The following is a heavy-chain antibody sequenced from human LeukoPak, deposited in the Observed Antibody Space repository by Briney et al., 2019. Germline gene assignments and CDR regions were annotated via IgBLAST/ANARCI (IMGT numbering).Heavy chain of an antibody. J-gene: IGHJ4*02. Sequence: GGSLRLSCAASGFTFSSYSMNWVRQAPGKGLEWVASIKQDGSEKYYVDSVKGRFTISRDNSKNTLYLQMNSLRAEDTAVYYCARDQAQSYSSSWYLGPFDYWGQGTLVTVSS. CDR3: ARDQAQSYSSSWYLGPFDY. V-gene: IGHV3-7*01. CDR2: IKQDGSEK. CDR1: GFTFSSYS. D-gene: IGHD6-13*01.